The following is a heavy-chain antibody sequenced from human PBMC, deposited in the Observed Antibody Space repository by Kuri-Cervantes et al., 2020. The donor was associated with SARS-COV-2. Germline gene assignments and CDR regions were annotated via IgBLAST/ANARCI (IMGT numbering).Heavy chain of an antibody. CDR2: INHSGST. Sequence: SETLSLTCAVYGGSFSGYYWSWIRQPPGKGLEWIGEINHSGSTNYNPSLKSRVTISVDTSKNQFSLKLSSVTAADTAVYYCARRYYDFWSGPSHLDYWGQGTLVTVSS. CDR1: GGSFSGYY. J-gene: IGHJ4*02. V-gene: IGHV4-34*01. CDR3: ARRYYDFWSGPSHLDY. D-gene: IGHD3-3*01.